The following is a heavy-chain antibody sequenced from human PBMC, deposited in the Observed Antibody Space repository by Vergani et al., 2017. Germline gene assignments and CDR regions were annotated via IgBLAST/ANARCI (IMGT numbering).Heavy chain of an antibody. CDR1: GYTFTGYY. V-gene: IGHV1-2*02. J-gene: IGHJ4*02. D-gene: IGHD3-10*01. CDR3: ARDLGGSGSSPLDY. Sequence: QVQLMQSGPVMKKPGASVKVSCKASGYTFTGYYMHWVRQAPGQGLEWMGWINPNSGGTNYAQKFQGRVTMTRDTSISTAYMELSRLRSDDTAVYYCARDLGGSGSSPLDYWGQGTLVTVSS. CDR2: INPNSGGT.